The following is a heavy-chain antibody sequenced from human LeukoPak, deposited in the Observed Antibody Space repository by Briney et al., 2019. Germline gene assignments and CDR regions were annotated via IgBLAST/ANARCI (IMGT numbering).Heavy chain of an antibody. D-gene: IGHD6-13*01. CDR3: ARLARAAGTSIDYWYFDL. V-gene: IGHV4-59*01. Sequence: PSETLSLTCTVSGGSISSDYWSWIRQSPGKGLEWIAYIYYSGSTNYNPSLKSRITLSVDTSKNHFSLKLSSVTAADTAVYYCARLARAAGTSIDYWYFDLWGRGTLVTVSS. CDR1: GGSISSDY. CDR2: IYYSGST. J-gene: IGHJ2*01.